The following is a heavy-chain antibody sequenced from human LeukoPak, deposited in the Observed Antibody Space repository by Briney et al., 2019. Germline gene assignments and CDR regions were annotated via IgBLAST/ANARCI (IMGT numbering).Heavy chain of an antibody. J-gene: IGHJ3*02. CDR3: ARGGNYFGSGTYPFPLDI. V-gene: IGHV3-13*01. CDR2: TGTGGDT. D-gene: IGHD3-10*01. CDR1: GFTFSNYD. Sequence: GGSLRLSCAASGFTFSNYDMHRVRQATGKGLEWVSATGTGGDTYYEGSVKGRFTISRENAKNSLYLQMNSLRAGDTAVYYCARGGNYFGSGTYPFPLDIWGQGTMVTVSS.